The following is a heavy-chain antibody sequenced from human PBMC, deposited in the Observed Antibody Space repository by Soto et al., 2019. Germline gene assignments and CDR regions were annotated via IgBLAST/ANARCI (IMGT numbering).Heavy chain of an antibody. D-gene: IGHD1-1*01. CDR3: AKALSAYPNYFFDS. J-gene: IGHJ4*02. CDR1: DFPFRSSA. CDR2: ISGSGTIT. V-gene: IGHV3-23*01. Sequence: GGSLRLSCAALDFPFRSSAMSWFPQSPGKGWEWVSDISGSGTITNHAVPVKGRFTTSRYNSKTTLYLQMNSLRADDTAVYFCAKALSAYPNYFFDSWGQGTLVTVSS.